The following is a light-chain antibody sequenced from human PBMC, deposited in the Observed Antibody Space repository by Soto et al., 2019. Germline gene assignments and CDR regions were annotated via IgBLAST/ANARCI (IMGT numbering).Light chain of an antibody. CDR1: SSDVGGYNY. CDR3: SSYSSSSTPVV. Sequence: QSALTQPASVSGSPGQSITISCTGTSSDVGGYNYVSWYHQHPGKAPKLMIYEVSNRPSGVSNRFSGSKSGNTASLTISGLQAEYEADYYCSSYSSSSTPVVFGGGTKLTV. V-gene: IGLV2-14*01. CDR2: EVS. J-gene: IGLJ2*01.